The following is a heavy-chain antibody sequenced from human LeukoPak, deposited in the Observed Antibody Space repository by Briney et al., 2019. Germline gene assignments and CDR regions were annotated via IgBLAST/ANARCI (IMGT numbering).Heavy chain of an antibody. V-gene: IGHV3-23*01. J-gene: IGHJ6*03. CDR1: GFTFSSYA. D-gene: IGHD1-26*01. CDR3: AKDSKIVGATFRSYHYMDV. CDR2: ISGSGDRT. Sequence: GGSLRLSCAASGFTFSSYAMNWVRQAPGKGLEWVSAISGSGDRTHYADSVKGRFTISRDNSKNMLYLQMNSLRAEDTAVYYCAKDSKIVGATFRSYHYMDVWGKGTAVTVSS.